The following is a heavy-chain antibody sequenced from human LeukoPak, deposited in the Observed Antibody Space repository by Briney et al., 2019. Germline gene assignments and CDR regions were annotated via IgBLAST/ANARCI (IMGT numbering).Heavy chain of an antibody. CDR1: GFTFSFYG. Sequence: GGSLRLSCAASGFTFSFYGMHWVRQAPGKGLEWVAVVWYDGSKKYYADSVKGRFTISRDNAKNSLYLQMNSLRAEDAAVYYCARINLIFDYWGQGTLVTVSS. D-gene: IGHD3-16*01. CDR3: ARINLIFDY. J-gene: IGHJ4*02. CDR2: VWYDGSKK. V-gene: IGHV3-33*03.